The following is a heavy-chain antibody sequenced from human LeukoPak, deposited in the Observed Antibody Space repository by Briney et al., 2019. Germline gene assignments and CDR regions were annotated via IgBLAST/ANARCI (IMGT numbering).Heavy chain of an antibody. CDR2: IRHDGRNK. CDR1: GFTFSTYG. J-gene: IGHJ4*02. V-gene: IGHV3-30*02. CDR3: ARANDYGDYGRLDY. D-gene: IGHD4-17*01. Sequence: GGSLRLSCAASGFTFSTYGMHWVRQAPGKGLEWVAFIRHDGRNKFYADSVKGRFTISRDNSRDTLYLQMNSLRAEDTAVYYCARANDYGDYGRLDYWGQGTLVTVSS.